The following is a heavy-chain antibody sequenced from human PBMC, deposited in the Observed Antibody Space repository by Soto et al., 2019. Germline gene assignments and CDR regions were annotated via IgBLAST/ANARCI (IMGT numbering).Heavy chain of an antibody. J-gene: IGHJ6*02. CDR3: ARGYCSSTSCRASYYYGMDV. V-gene: IGHV1-46*01. Sequence: GASVKVSCKASGYTFTSYYMHWVRQAPGQGLEWMGIINPSGGSTSYAQKFQGRVTMTRDTSTSTVYMELSSLRSEDTAVYYCARGYCSSTSCRASYYYGMDVRGQGTTVTVSS. CDR1: GYTFTSYY. D-gene: IGHD2-2*01. CDR2: INPSGGST.